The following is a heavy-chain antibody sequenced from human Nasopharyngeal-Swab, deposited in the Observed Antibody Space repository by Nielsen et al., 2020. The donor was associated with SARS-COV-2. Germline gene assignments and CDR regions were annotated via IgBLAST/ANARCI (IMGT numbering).Heavy chain of an antibody. J-gene: IGHJ3*02. Sequence: LRLSCTVSGGSISSGNYYWTWIRQPAGKGLEWIGRIYTSGNTNYNPSLKSQFTISRDTSKNQFSLKLNSVTAADTAMYYCARAPPESYYDSSGYPPGGGFDIWGQGTMVTVSS. V-gene: IGHV4-61*02. CDR2: IYTSGNT. D-gene: IGHD3-22*01. CDR1: GGSISSGNYY. CDR3: ARAPPESYYDSSGYPPGGGFDI.